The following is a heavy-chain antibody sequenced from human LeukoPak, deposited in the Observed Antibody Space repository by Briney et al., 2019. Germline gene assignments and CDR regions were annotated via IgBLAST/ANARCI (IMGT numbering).Heavy chain of an antibody. CDR2: ISYDGSNK. J-gene: IGHJ3*02. D-gene: IGHD3-16*01. V-gene: IGHV3-30-3*01. CDR3: AREHHDGSPEI. CDR1: GFTFSSYA. Sequence: GGSLRLSCAASGFTFSSYAMHWVRQAPGKGLEWVAVISYDGSNKYYADSVKGRFTISRDNSKNTLYPQMNSLRAEDTAVYYCAREHHDGSPEIWGQGTMVTVSS.